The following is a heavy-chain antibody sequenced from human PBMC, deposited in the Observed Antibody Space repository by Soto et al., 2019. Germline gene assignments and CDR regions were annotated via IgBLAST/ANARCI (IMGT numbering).Heavy chain of an antibody. CDR1: GYTFTSYG. D-gene: IGHD3-22*01. CDR3: ARDRRDYYDSSGYYFDY. V-gene: IGHV1-18*01. CDR2: ISAYNGNT. J-gene: IGHJ4*02. Sequence: GASVKVSCKASGYTFTSYGISWVRQAPGQGLEWMGWISAYNGNTNYAQKLQGRVTMTTDTSTSTAYMELRSLRSDDTAVYYCARDRRDYYDSSGYYFDYWGQGTLVTVS.